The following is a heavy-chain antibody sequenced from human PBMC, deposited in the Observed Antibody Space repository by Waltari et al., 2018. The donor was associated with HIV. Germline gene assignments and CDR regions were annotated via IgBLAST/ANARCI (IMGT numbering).Heavy chain of an antibody. CDR3: ARTKYYASGTYYNGAFDV. CDR1: GFSLTTSGLC. J-gene: IGHJ3*01. V-gene: IGHV2-70*01. D-gene: IGHD3-10*01. Sequence: QVTLTESGPALLNATQTLTLTCNVSGFSLTTSGLCVSWIRQLPGKALEWLAFIEWEDNKFFSQSLTTRLTITKDSFRNQVVLTMTNMDPVDTGSYFCARTKYYASGTYYNGAFDVWGQGTMVTVSS. CDR2: IEWEDNK.